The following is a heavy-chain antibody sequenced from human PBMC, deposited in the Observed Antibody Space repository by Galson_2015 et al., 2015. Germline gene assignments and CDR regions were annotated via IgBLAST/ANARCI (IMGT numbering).Heavy chain of an antibody. D-gene: IGHD1-7*01. Sequence: SLRLSCAASGFTFGTYSMRWVRQAPGKGLEWVSTIVPSDGSTFYADSVKGRFTISRDNSKTMLYLQMNSLRAEDTAIYFCARMLIGTKNGADVWGQGTPVTVSS. CDR1: GFTFGTYS. V-gene: IGHV3-23*01. CDR2: IVPSDGST. J-gene: IGHJ6*02. CDR3: ARMLIGTKNGADV.